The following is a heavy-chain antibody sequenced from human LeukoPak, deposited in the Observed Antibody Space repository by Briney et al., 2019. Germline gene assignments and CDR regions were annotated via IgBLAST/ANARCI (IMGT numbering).Heavy chain of an antibody. CDR3: AKGGHDYGGRFAY. CDR1: GFTLTSYA. Sequence: GGSLRLSCAVSGFTLTSYAISWVRQTPRKGLEWVAAISPSGDNTYYAEPVKGRFTRARDTSKNSLSLQMNSLRAEDTAVYYCAKGGHDYGGRFAYWGQGTLVTVSS. CDR2: ISPSGDNT. J-gene: IGHJ4*02. V-gene: IGHV3-23*01. D-gene: IGHD4-23*01.